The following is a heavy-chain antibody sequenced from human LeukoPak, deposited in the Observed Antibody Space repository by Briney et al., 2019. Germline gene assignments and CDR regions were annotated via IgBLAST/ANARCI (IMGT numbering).Heavy chain of an antibody. CDR2: IIPILGIA. CDR3: ATGGVSPYYYYGMDV. CDR1: GGTFSSYA. J-gene: IGHJ6*02. Sequence: SVKVSCKASGGTFSSYAISWVRQAPGQGLEWMGRIIPILGIANYAQKFQGRVTITADKSTSTAYMELSSLRSEDTAVYYCATGGVSPYYYYGMDVWGQGTTVTVSS. V-gene: IGHV1-69*04. D-gene: IGHD3-10*01.